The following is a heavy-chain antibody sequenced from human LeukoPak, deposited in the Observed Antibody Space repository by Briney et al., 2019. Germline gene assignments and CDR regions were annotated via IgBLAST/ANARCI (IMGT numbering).Heavy chain of an antibody. CDR1: GDSISSSNW. CDR3: SRNGGNSDFDY. CDR2: IYHSGNT. D-gene: IGHD4-23*01. J-gene: IGHJ4*02. V-gene: IGHV4-4*02. Sequence: SETLSLTCAVSGDSISSSNWWTWVRQPPGKGLEWIGEIYHSGNTNYNPSLKSRVTMSVDKSKNQFSLNLNSVTAADTAVYYCSRNGGNSDFDYWGQGTLVSVSS.